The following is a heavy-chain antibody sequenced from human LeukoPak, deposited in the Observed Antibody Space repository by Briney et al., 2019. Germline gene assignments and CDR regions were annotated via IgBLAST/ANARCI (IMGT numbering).Heavy chain of an antibody. CDR2: INPNSGGT. CDR1: GYTFTGYY. D-gene: IGHD6-13*01. V-gene: IGHV1-2*02. J-gene: IGHJ4*02. CDR3: ARGRDSSSHFDY. Sequence: ASVKVSCKASGYTFTGYYMHWVRQAPGQELEWMGWINPNSGGTNYAQKFQGRVTMTRDTSISTAYMELSRLRSDDTAVYYCARGRDSSSHFDYWGQGTLVTVSS.